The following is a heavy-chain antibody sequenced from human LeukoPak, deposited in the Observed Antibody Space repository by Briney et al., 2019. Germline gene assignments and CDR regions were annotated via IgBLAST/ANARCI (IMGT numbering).Heavy chain of an antibody. J-gene: IGHJ4*02. CDR1: GGSISSYY. CDR3: ARGERGYYGSGSSGIDY. CDR2: IYYSGST. Sequence: KTSETLSLTCTVSGGSISSYYWSWIRQPPGKGLEWIGYIYYSGSTNYNPSLKSRVTISVDTSKNQFSLKLSSVTAADTAVYYCARGERGYYGSGSSGIDYWGQGTLVTVSS. D-gene: IGHD3-10*01. V-gene: IGHV4-59*08.